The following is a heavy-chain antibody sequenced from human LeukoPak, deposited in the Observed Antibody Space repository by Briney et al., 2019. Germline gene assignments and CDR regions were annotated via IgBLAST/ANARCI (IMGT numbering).Heavy chain of an antibody. CDR1: GHSFTYYW. CDR2: IYPADSDT. D-gene: IGHD5-24*01. V-gene: IGHV5-51*01. CDR3: ARQDGRALYYFDY. Sequence: RGESLKISCKGSGHSFTYYWIGWVRQMPGKGLEWMGIIYPADSDTRYSPSFQGQVTISADKSTSTAYLQWSSLKASDTAMYYCARQDGRALYYFDYWGQGTLVTVSS. J-gene: IGHJ4*02.